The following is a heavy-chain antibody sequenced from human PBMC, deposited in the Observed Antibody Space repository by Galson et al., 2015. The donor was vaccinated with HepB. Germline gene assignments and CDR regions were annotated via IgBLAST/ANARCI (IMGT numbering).Heavy chain of an antibody. D-gene: IGHD2-2*01. CDR3: ARDPGRYCSSTSCYYYYMDV. Sequence: SVKVSCKASGYTFTSYGISWVRQAPGQGLEWMGWISAYNGNTNYAQKLQGRVTMTTDTSTSTAYMELRSLRSDDTAVYYCARDPGRYCSSTSCYYYYMDVWGKGTTVTVSS. J-gene: IGHJ6*03. CDR1: GYTFTSYG. CDR2: ISAYNGNT. V-gene: IGHV1-18*01.